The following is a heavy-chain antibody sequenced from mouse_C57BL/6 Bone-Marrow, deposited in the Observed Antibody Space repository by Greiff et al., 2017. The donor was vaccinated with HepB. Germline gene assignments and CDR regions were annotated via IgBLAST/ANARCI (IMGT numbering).Heavy chain of an antibody. CDR1: GYSITSGYY. CDR2: ISYDGSN. D-gene: IGHD1-1*01. Sequence: EVQLQESGPGLVKPSQSLSLTCSVTGYSITSGYYWNWIRQFPGNKLEWMGYISYDGSNNYNPSLKNRISITRDTSKNQFFLKLNSVTTEDTATYYCAREPTITTGFAYWGQGTLVTVSA. J-gene: IGHJ3*01. V-gene: IGHV3-6*01. CDR3: AREPTITTGFAY.